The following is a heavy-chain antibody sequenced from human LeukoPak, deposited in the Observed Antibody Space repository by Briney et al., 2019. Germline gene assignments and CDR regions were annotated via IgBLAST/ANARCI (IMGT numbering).Heavy chain of an antibody. Sequence: GGSLRLSCAASGFTFSNYAMSWVRQAPGKELEWVSAVSGSGGSTYYADSVKGRFTISRDNAKNTVYLEMNSLRAEDTAVYYCARGQLWSYYHDYWGQRTLVTVSS. CDR1: GFTFSNYA. CDR3: ARGQLWSYYHDY. V-gene: IGHV3-23*01. D-gene: IGHD3-10*01. J-gene: IGHJ4*02. CDR2: VSGSGGST.